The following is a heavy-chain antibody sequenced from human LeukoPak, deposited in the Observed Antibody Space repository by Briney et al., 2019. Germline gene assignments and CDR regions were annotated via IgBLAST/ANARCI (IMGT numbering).Heavy chain of an antibody. CDR3: ARVLVVGGGDV. D-gene: IGHD3-22*01. V-gene: IGHV3-74*01. CDR2: IKSDGSTT. CDR1: GFTFSSNW. Sequence: GGSLRLSCAASGFTFSSNWMHWVGQAPGKGLVWVSRIKSDGSTTNYADSVKGRFTISRDNAKKTLYLQKNSLRVKDTAIYYWARVLVVGGGDVWGQGTTVTVSS. J-gene: IGHJ6*02.